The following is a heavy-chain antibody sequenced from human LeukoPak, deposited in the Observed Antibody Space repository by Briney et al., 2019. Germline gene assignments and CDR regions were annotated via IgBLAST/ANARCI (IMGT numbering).Heavy chain of an antibody. V-gene: IGHV4-4*07. J-gene: IGHJ4*02. Sequence: PSETLSLTCTVSGGSISSYYWSWIRQPAGKGLEWIGRIYTSGSTNYNPSLKSRVTMSVDTSKNQFSLKLSSVTAADTAVYYCARDLPYYYGSGSYYNYYFDYWGQGTLVTVSS. CDR2: IYTSGST. CDR1: GGSISSYY. D-gene: IGHD3-10*01. CDR3: ARDLPYYYGSGSYYNYYFDY.